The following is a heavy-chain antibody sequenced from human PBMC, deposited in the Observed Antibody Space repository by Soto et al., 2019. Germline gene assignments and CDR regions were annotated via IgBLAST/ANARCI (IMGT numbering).Heavy chain of an antibody. CDR2: VSGRGGST. D-gene: IGHD4-17*01. CDR3: AKDSTVTTSLYFCYYGLDV. CDR1: GFTFNHYA. Sequence: GGSLRLSCTASGFTFNHYAMSWVRQAPGKGLEWVSAVSGRGGSTKYADSVKGRFIISRDNSNSTLYLQMDSLRGEDTAVYYCAKDSTVTTSLYFCYYGLDVWGQGTTVTVSS. V-gene: IGHV3-23*01. J-gene: IGHJ6*01.